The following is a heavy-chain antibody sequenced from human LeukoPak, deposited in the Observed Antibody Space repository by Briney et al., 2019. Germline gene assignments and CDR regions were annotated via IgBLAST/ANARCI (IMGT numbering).Heavy chain of an antibody. CDR1: GFTFSTNG. Sequence: GGSLRLSCAASGFTFSTNGMSWVRQAPGKGLEWVSSISGSGGSTYYADSVKGRFTISRDNSKNTVYLQMNSLRVEDTAIYYCAKADTSYYYYMDVWGAGTTVTISS. CDR3: AKADTSYYYYMDV. D-gene: IGHD5-18*01. V-gene: IGHV3-23*01. J-gene: IGHJ6*03. CDR2: ISGSGGST.